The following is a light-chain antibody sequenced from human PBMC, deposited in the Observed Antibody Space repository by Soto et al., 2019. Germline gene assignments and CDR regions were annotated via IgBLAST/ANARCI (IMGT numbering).Light chain of an antibody. J-gene: IGLJ1*01. Sequence: ALTQPPSASGSPGQSVTISCTGTSIDVGGYNYVSWYQQHPGKAPKLMIYEVSKRPSGVPDRFSGSKSGNTASLTVSGLQAEDEADYYCSSYAGTKGVFGTGTKVTVL. V-gene: IGLV2-8*01. CDR1: SIDVGGYNY. CDR2: EVS. CDR3: SSYAGTKGV.